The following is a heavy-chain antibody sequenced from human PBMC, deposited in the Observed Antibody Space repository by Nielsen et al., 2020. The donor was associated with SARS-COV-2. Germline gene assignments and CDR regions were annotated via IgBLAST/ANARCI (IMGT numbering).Heavy chain of an antibody. J-gene: IGHJ4*02. D-gene: IGHD3-9*01. V-gene: IGHV3-7*01. CDR1: EFTFSPYV. Sequence: GESLKISCAASEFTFSPYVMNWVRQAPGKGLEWVANIKQDGSEKYYVDSVKGRFTISRDNAKNSLYLQMNSLRAEDTAVYYCARDRYSTYYDILTGYLLQVYFDYWGQGTLVTVSS. CDR2: IKQDGSEK. CDR3: ARDRYSTYYDILTGYLLQVYFDY.